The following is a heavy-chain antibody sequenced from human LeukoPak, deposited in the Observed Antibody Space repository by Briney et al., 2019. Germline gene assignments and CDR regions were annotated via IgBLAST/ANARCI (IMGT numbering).Heavy chain of an antibody. Sequence: SETLSLTCAVYGGSFSGYYWSWIRQPPGKGLEWIGEINHSGSTNCNPSLKRRVTISIDTSKNQFSLKLSSVTAADTAVYYCAREHYYDILTASTHYYYYYGMDVWGQGTTVTVSS. V-gene: IGHV4-34*01. CDR3: AREHYYDILTASTHYYYYYGMDV. CDR2: INHSGST. J-gene: IGHJ6*02. CDR1: GGSFSGYY. D-gene: IGHD3-9*01.